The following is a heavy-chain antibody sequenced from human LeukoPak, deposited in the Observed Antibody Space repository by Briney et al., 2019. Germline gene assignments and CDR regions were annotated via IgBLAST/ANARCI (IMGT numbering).Heavy chain of an antibody. D-gene: IGHD3-10*01. CDR2: MYYSGST. J-gene: IGHJ4*02. CDR1: GGSISTYY. V-gene: IGHV4-59*08. CDR3: VYYYGSGSVEY. Sequence: SETLSLTCPVSGGSISTYYWSWIRQPPGKGLEWIGYMYYSGSTNYNPSLKSRVTISVDTSKNQFSLKLSSVTAADTAVYYCVYYYGSGSVEYWGQGTLVTVSS.